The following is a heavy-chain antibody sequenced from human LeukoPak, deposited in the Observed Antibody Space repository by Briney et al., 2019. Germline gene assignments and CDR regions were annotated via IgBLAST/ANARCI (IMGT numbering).Heavy chain of an antibody. Sequence: SETLSLTCAVSGGSISSGGYSCSWIRQPPGKGLEWIGYIYHSGSTYYNPSLKSRVTISVDRSKNQFSLKLSSVTAADTAVYYCARSVVPAAIFDYWGQGTLVTVSS. CDR3: ARSVVPAAIFDY. CDR1: GGSISSGGYS. V-gene: IGHV4-30-2*01. J-gene: IGHJ4*02. D-gene: IGHD2-2*01. CDR2: IYHSGST.